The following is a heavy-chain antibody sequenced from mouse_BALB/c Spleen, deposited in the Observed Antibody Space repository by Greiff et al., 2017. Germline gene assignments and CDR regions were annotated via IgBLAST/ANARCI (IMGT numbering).Heavy chain of an antibody. CDR1: GFTFSSYA. CDR2: ISSGGST. CDR3: ARDYDYDGDY. J-gene: IGHJ2*01. D-gene: IGHD2-4*01. V-gene: IGHV5-6-5*01. Sequence: EVKLVESGGGLVKPGGSLKLSCAASGFTFSSYAMSWVRQTPDKRLEWVASISSGGSTYYPASVKGRFTISRDNARNILYLQMSSLRSEDTAMYYCARDYDYDGDYWGQGTTLTVSS.